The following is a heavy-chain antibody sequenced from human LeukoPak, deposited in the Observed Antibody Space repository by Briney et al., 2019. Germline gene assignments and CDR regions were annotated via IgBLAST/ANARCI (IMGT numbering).Heavy chain of an antibody. CDR3: ARQNAVATDGNYYYYLDF. V-gene: IGHV4-31*03. J-gene: IGHJ6*03. D-gene: IGHD6-13*01. CDR1: GASISSGAHY. Sequence: SETLSLTCTVSGASISSGAHYWSWIRQHPGKGLEWIAYIHYSGRTYYNSSLKSRVVLSVDTSKNQFSLRLTSVTAADTAIYYCARQNAVATDGNYYYYLDFWGKGTTVTVSS. CDR2: IHYSGRT.